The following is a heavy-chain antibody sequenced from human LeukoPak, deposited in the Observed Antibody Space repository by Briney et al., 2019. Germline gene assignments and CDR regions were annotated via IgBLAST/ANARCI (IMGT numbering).Heavy chain of an antibody. J-gene: IGHJ4*02. V-gene: IGHV3-30*04. D-gene: IGHD2-15*01. CDR2: ISYDGSNK. CDR3: ARVGIVVVVATMNMYFDY. Sequence: GGSLRLSCAASGFTFSSYAMHWVRQAPGKGLEWVAVISYDGSNKYYADSVKGRFTISRDNSKNTLYLQMNSLRAEDTAVYYCARVGIVVVVATMNMYFDYWGQGTLVTVSS. CDR1: GFTFSSYA.